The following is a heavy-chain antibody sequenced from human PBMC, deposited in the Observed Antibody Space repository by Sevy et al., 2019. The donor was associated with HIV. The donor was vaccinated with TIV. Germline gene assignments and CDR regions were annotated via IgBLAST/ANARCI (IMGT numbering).Heavy chain of an antibody. V-gene: IGHV3-73*01. Sequence: GGSLRLSCAASGFTFSGSAMHWVRQASGKGLEWVGRIRSKANSYATEYAASVKGRSTISRDDSKNTAYLQMNSLKTEDTAVYYCTRQGNYYDSSGYYPHDAFDIWGQGTMVTVSS. CDR2: IRSKANSYAT. J-gene: IGHJ3*02. CDR1: GFTFSGSA. D-gene: IGHD3-22*01. CDR3: TRQGNYYDSSGYYPHDAFDI.